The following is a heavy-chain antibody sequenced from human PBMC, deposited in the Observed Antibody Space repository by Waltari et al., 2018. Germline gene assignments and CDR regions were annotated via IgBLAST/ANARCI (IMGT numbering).Heavy chain of an antibody. Sequence: QVQLQESGPGLVKPSETLSLTCTVSGGSISSYYWSWIRQPPGKGLEWLGYIYYSGSTNYNPSLKSRVTISVDTSKNQFSLKLSSVTAADTAVYYCARVYCSGGSCYPDYWGQGTLVTVSS. CDR1: GGSISSYY. D-gene: IGHD2-15*01. J-gene: IGHJ4*02. CDR2: IYYSGST. V-gene: IGHV4-59*01. CDR3: ARVYCSGGSCYPDY.